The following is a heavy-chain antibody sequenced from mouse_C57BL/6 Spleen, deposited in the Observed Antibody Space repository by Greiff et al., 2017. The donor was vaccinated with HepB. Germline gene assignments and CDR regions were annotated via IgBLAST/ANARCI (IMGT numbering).Heavy chain of an antibody. V-gene: IGHV1-64*01. CDR2: IHPNSGST. D-gene: IGHD1-1*01. Sequence: QVQLQQPGAELVKPGASVKLSCKASGYTFTSYWMHWVKQRPGQGLEWTGMIHPNSGSTNYNEKFKSKATLTVDKSSSTAYMQLSSLTSEDSAVYYCARENYYGSIFAYWGQGTLVTVSA. CDR3: ARENYYGSIFAY. J-gene: IGHJ3*01. CDR1: GYTFTSYW.